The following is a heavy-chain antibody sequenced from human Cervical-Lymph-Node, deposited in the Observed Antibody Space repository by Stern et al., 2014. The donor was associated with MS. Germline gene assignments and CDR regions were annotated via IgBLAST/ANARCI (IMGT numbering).Heavy chain of an antibody. CDR3: ARRSYGGNSGVALEGYYYGMDV. Sequence: VQLEESGGGLVKPGGSLRLSCAASGFTFSDYYMTWIRQAPGKGLECVSYISATGSITYYADSEKGRFTISRDNAKNSLYLQMNNLRVEDTAVYYCARRSYGGNSGVALEGYYYGMDVWGQGTTVTVSS. CDR2: ISATGSIT. CDR1: GFTFSDYY. J-gene: IGHJ6*02. D-gene: IGHD4-23*01. V-gene: IGHV3-11*01.